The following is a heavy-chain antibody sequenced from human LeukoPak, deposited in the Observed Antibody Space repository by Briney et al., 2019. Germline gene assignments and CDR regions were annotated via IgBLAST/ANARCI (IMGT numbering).Heavy chain of an antibody. CDR2: INPGDSDT. V-gene: IGHV5-51*01. CDR1: GYSFTNYW. J-gene: IGHJ4*02. Sequence: GESLKISCKAPGYSFTNYWIAWVRQMPGKGLEWMGIINPGDSDTRYSPSFQGQVTISADKSISTAYLQWSSLKASDTAIYYCARAWNFDYWGQGTLVTVSS. CDR3: ARAWNFDY. D-gene: IGHD5-12*01.